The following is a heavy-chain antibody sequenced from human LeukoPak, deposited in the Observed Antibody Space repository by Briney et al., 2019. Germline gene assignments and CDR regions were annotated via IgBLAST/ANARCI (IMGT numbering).Heavy chain of an antibody. CDR2: ITGSGGRT. Sequence: PGGSLRLSCAASGFTFSSYAMNWVRQAPGKGLEWVSAITGSGGRTYYADSVKGRFTISRDNAKNTLYLQMNSLRAEDTAVYYCARDPQFDYWGQGTLVTVSS. CDR3: ARDPQFDY. J-gene: IGHJ4*02. CDR1: GFTFSSYA. V-gene: IGHV3-23*01.